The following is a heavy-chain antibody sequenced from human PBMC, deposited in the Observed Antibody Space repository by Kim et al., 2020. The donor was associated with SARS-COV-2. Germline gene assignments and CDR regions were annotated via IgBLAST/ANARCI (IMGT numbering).Heavy chain of an antibody. Sequence: SETLSLTCSVSGGSISNYYWSWIRQSAGKGLEYIGRIHTSGGSSYNPFLKSRLTMSIDTSKNQFSLKLSSVTAADTAVYYCARGLLEVATSYYYGIDVWG. CDR3: ARGLLEVATSYYYGIDV. CDR1: GGSISNYY. V-gene: IGHV4-4*07. J-gene: IGHJ6*01. D-gene: IGHD5-12*01. CDR2: IHTSGGS.